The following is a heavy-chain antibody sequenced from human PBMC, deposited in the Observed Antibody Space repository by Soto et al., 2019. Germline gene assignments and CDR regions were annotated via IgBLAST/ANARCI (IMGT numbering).Heavy chain of an antibody. CDR2: ISGSGGST. CDR1: GFTFSIYA. J-gene: IGHJ5*02. V-gene: IGHV3-23*01. CDR3: AKGNTVTTPPEFDP. Sequence: GSLRLSCSASGFTFSIYAMSLVLQAPGKGLEWVSAISGSGGSTYYADSVKCRFTISRDNSKNTLYLQMSSLRAEDTAVYYCAKGNTVTTPPEFDPWGQGTLVTVSS. D-gene: IGHD4-17*01.